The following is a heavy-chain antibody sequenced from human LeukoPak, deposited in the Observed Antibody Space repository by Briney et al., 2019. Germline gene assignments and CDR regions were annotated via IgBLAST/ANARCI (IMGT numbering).Heavy chain of an antibody. Sequence: ASVKVSCKASGYTFTSYGISWVRQAPGQGLEWMGWISAYNGNTNYAQKLQGRVTMTTDTSTSTAYMELRSLRSDDTAVYYCARDPPYYNTSGDYLDYWGQGTLVTVSS. CDR1: GYTFTSYG. V-gene: IGHV1-18*01. CDR2: ISAYNGNT. CDR3: ARDPPYYNTSGDYLDY. J-gene: IGHJ4*02. D-gene: IGHD3-22*01.